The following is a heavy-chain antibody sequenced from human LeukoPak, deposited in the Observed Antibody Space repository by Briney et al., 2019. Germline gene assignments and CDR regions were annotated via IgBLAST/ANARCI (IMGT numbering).Heavy chain of an antibody. CDR1: GGSFSGYY. D-gene: IGHD3-10*01. CDR3: ARGPRITMVRGAYYYYGMDV. Sequence: SETLSLTCAVYGGSFSGYYWSWIRQPPGKGLEWLGEINHSGSTNYNPSLKSRVTISVDTSKNQFSLKLSSVTAADTAVYYCARGPRITMVRGAYYYYGMDVWGQGTTVTVSS. CDR2: INHSGST. J-gene: IGHJ6*02. V-gene: IGHV4-34*01.